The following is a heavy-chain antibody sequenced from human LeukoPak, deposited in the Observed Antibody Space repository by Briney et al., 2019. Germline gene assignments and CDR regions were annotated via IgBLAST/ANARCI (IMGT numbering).Heavy chain of an antibody. CDR3: ARGVRGSSWYYDWFDP. CDR1: GYTFTNYD. D-gene: IGHD6-13*01. J-gene: IGHJ5*02. CDR2: MNPNSGNT. V-gene: IGHV1-8*01. Sequence: ASVKVSCKASGYTFTNYDINWVRQATGQGLEWMGWMNPNSGNTGYAQKFQGRVTMTRTMSISTAYMELSSLTSEDTAVYYCARGVRGSSWYYDWFDPWGQGILVTVSS.